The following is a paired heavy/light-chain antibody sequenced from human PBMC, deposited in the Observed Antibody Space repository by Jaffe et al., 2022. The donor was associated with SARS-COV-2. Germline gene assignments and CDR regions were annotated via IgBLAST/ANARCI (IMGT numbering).Light chain of an antibody. CDR1: SSNIGNLY. V-gene: IGLV1-51*01. CDR3: GTWDSSLSARV. Sequence: QSVLTQPPSVSAAPGQKVTISCSGSSSNIGNLYVSWYQQLPGTAPKLLIYDNSKRPSGIPDRFSGSKSGTSATLGITGLQTGDEADYYCGTWDSSLSARVFGGGTKLTVL. CDR2: DNS. J-gene: IGLJ3*02.
Heavy chain of an antibody. CDR2: ISSSSTYI. CDR3: ARALSRLSYYYYYGMDV. Sequence: EEQLVESGGGLVKPGGSLRLSCAASGFTFSSYSMNWVRQAPGKGLEWVSSISSSSTYIYYADSVRGRFTISRDNAKNSLYLQMNSLRAEDSAVYYCARALSRLSYYYYYGMDVWGQGTTVTVSS. J-gene: IGHJ6*02. V-gene: IGHV3-21*01. CDR1: GFTFSSYS. D-gene: IGHD6-6*01.